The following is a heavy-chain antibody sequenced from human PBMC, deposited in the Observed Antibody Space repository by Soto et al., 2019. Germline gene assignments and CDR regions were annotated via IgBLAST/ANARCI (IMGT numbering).Heavy chain of an antibody. Sequence: GASVKVSCKASGYTFTSYGISWVRQAPGQGLDWMGWISAYNGNTNYAQKLQGRVTMTTDTSTSTAYMELRSLRSDDTAVYYCARWEGAVAGTGMVDPWGQGTLVTVSS. CDR2: ISAYNGNT. CDR3: ARWEGAVAGTGMVDP. V-gene: IGHV1-18*01. D-gene: IGHD6-19*01. CDR1: GYTFTSYG. J-gene: IGHJ5*02.